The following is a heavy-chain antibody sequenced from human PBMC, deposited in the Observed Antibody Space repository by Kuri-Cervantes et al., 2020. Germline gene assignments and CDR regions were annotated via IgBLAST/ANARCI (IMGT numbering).Heavy chain of an antibody. CDR1: GGSISSGDYY. D-gene: IGHD3-16*01. Sequence: SETLSLTCTVSGGSISSGDYYWSWIRQPPGKGLEWIGYVYYSGSTYYNPSLKSRVTISVDTSKNQFSLKLNSVTAADTAVYYCARHGGESTLNHFDYWGQGTLVTVSS. V-gene: IGHV4-30-4*08. CDR2: VYYSGST. J-gene: IGHJ4*02. CDR3: ARHGGESTLNHFDY.